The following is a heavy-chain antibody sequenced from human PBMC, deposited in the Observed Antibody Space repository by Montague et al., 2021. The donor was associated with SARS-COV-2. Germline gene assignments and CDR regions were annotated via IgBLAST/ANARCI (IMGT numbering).Heavy chain of an antibody. J-gene: IGHJ4*02. V-gene: IGHV4-59*13. CDR1: GGSISSYY. Sequence: SETLSLTCTVSGGSISSYYWSWIRQPPGKGLEWIGYIYYSGSTNYNPSLKSRVTISVDTSKNQFSLKLSSVAAADTAVYYCARDSHYYDSSGHFDCWGQGTLVTVSS. CDR2: IYYSGST. D-gene: IGHD3-22*01. CDR3: ARDSHYYDSSGHFDC.